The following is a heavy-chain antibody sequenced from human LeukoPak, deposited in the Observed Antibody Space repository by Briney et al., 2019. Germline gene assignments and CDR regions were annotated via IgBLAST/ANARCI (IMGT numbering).Heavy chain of an antibody. J-gene: IGHJ4*02. CDR3: AKNRGAPL. CDR1: GFTFSSYG. D-gene: IGHD2/OR15-2a*01. V-gene: IGHV3-30*18. CDR2: ISCDGSNK. Sequence: GGSLRLSCAASGFTFSSYGMHWVRQAPGKGLEWVAVISCDGSNKYYADSVKGRFTISRDNSKNTLYLQMNSLRAEDTAVYYCAKNRGAPLWGQGTLVTVSS.